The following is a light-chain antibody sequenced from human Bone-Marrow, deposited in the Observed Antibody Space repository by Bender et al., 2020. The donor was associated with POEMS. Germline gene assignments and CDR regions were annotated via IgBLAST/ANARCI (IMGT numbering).Light chain of an antibody. CDR3: CSYASTTTYV. Sequence: QSALTQPRSVSGSPGQSVTISCTGTSSDVGGYSSVSWYQRHPGKAPNLIIYEVSKRPSGVSHRFSGSKSGNTASLTISGLQAEDEADYYCCSYASTTTYVFGTGTKVTVL. CDR1: SSDVGGYSS. V-gene: IGLV2-11*01. J-gene: IGLJ1*01. CDR2: EVS.